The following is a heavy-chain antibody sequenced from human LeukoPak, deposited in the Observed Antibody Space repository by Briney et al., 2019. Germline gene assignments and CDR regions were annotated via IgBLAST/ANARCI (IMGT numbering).Heavy chain of an antibody. D-gene: IGHD2-15*01. CDR2: IWYDGSNK. V-gene: IGHV3-33*01. Sequence: PGRSLRLSCAASGFTFSSYGMHWVRQAPGKGLEWVAVIWYDGSNKYYADSVKGRFTISRDNSKNTLYLQMNSLRAEDTAVYYCATQNGGCSGGSCYSRVNYYYYGMDVWGKGTTVTASS. J-gene: IGHJ6*04. CDR3: ATQNGGCSGGSCYSRVNYYYYGMDV. CDR1: GFTFSSYG.